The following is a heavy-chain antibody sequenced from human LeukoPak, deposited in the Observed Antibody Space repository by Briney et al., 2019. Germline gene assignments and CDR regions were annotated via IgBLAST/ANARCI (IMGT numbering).Heavy chain of an antibody. V-gene: IGHV4-59*02. CDR2: IYYSGDT. J-gene: IGHJ4*02. Sequence: PSETLSLTCTVSGDSVRSDSWSWIRQAPGKGLEWIGDIYYSGDTNYDPSLKNRITISVGTSKIQCSLKMNSVTAADTAVYYCARIIAGRLDFWGQGTLVTVSS. CDR1: GDSVRSDS. D-gene: IGHD6-6*01. CDR3: ARIIAGRLDF.